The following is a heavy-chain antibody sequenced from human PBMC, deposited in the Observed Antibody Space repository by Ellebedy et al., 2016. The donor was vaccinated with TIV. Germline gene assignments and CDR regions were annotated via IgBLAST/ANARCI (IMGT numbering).Heavy chain of an antibody. J-gene: IGHJ2*01. CDR1: GFTFSYYE. CDR3: ARESMVRGVIYLPRYFDL. CDR2: ISSSGSTI. D-gene: IGHD3-10*01. V-gene: IGHV3-48*03. Sequence: GESLKISCAASGFTFSYYEMNWVRQAPGKGLEWVSYISSSGSTIYYADSVKGRFTISRHNSKNTLYLQMNSLRAEDTAVYYCARESMVRGVIYLPRYFDLWGRGTLVTVSS.